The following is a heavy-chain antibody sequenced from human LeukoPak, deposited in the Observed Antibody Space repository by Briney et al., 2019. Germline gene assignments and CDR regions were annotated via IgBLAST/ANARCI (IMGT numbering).Heavy chain of an antibody. J-gene: IGHJ4*02. Sequence: PSETLSLTCTVSGGSVYSGSYYWSWLRPPPGKGLEWIGNIYYSGSSNYNPSLKSRVTISVDTSKKQFSLKVNSVTAADTAVYYCARERCSSGTGYSRQYFFDYWGQGTLVTVSS. D-gene: IGHD2-15*01. CDR3: ARERCSSGTGYSRQYFFDY. CDR1: GGSVYSGSYY. CDR2: IYYSGSS. V-gene: IGHV4-61*01.